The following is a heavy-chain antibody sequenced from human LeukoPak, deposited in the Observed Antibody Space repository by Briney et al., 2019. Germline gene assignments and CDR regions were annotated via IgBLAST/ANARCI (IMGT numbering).Heavy chain of an antibody. J-gene: IGHJ4*02. Sequence: GASVKVSCKFSGYTLTELSMHWVRQAPGKGLEWMGGFDPEDGETIYAQKFQGRVTMTEDTSTDTAYMELSSLRSEDTAVYYCATRAPPEWELPNWGQGTLVTVSS. CDR1: GYTLTELS. V-gene: IGHV1-24*01. CDR2: FDPEDGET. CDR3: ATRAPPEWELPN. D-gene: IGHD1-26*01.